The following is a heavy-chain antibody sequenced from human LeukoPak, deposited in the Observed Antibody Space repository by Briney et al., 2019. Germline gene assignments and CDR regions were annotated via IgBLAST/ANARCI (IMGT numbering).Heavy chain of an antibody. CDR2: VNAVGST. CDR3: ARRVPAASGGGFDY. D-gene: IGHD2-2*01. J-gene: IGHJ4*02. V-gene: IGHV4-4*08. CDR1: GGSLSGYY. Sequence: SETLSLTCAVSGGSLSGYYWNWIRQPPGKGLEWIGYVNAVGSTKYNPSLSRRLTISVDKSKNQFSLKLNSVTAADSAVYFCARRVPAASGGGFDYWGQGTLVAVSS.